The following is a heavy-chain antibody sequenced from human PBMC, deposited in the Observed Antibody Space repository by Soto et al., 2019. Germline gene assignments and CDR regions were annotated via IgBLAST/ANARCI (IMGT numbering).Heavy chain of an antibody. J-gene: IGHJ4*02. CDR1: GDTFNFYS. D-gene: IGHD3-10*01. Sequence: QVQLVQSGAEVKRPGSSVKVSCKASGDTFNFYSINWVRQAPGLGLEWMGRVNPIVSMSNYAQRFQGRVTMTADKSTSTAYMELSGLRSEDTAIYYCATSYGSGYRALDYWGQGAPVTVSS. CDR3: ATSYGSGYRALDY. V-gene: IGHV1-69*04. CDR2: VNPIVSMS.